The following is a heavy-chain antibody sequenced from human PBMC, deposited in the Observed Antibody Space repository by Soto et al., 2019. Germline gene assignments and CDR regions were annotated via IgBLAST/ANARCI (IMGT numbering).Heavy chain of an antibody. J-gene: IGHJ4*02. CDR3: TRDSSYYGAGRGVLDY. CDR2: IYSGGNT. Sequence: GGSVRLSCAVSGFSVNDNYLSWVRQAPGKGLEWVSVIYSGGNTDYADSVRGRFTVSRDTSKNTLYLQMNRLRAEDTAVYYCTRDSSYYGAGRGVLDYWGQGTLVTVSS. V-gene: IGHV3-66*01. CDR1: GFSVNDNY. D-gene: IGHD3-10*01.